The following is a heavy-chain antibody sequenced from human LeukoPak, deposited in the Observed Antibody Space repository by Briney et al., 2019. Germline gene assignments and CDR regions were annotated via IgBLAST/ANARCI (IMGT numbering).Heavy chain of an antibody. Sequence: TSETLSLTCAVSGYSITSSSWWGWIRQPPGRGLEWIGYVYYSGSTNYNPSFKSRITISVDTSRNQFSLQLSSVTAADTAVYYCARIHRYCSGGACYVLDNWGQGTLVAVSS. CDR2: VYYSGST. CDR3: ARIHRYCSGGACYVLDN. D-gene: IGHD2-15*01. J-gene: IGHJ4*02. CDR1: GYSITSSSW. V-gene: IGHV4-28*01.